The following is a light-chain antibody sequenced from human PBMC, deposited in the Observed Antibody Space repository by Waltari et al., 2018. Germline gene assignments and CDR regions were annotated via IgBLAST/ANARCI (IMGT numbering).Light chain of an antibody. V-gene: IGLV3-1*01. Sequence: SYDLTQSPSVSVSPGQTASIPCSGDKLGDHDASWSQQKQGQSPILVIYQNDKRPSGIPERFSGSSSGNIATLTISGTQAMDEAGYYCQAWDSGSVIFGGGTKLTVL. CDR2: QND. CDR1: KLGDHD. CDR3: QAWDSGSVI. J-gene: IGLJ2*01.